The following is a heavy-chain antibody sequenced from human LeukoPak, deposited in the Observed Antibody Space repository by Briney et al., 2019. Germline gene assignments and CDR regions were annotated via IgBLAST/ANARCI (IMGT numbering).Heavy chain of an antibody. V-gene: IGHV1-8*01. D-gene: IGHD2-2*01. CDR3: ARKNVVVPAAVYYYYYMDV. J-gene: IGHJ6*03. CDR1: GYTFTSYD. Sequence: GASVKVSCKASGYTFTSYDINWVRQATGQGLEWMGWMNPNSGNTGYAQKFQGRVTMTRNTSISTAYMELSSLRSEDTAGYYCARKNVVVPAAVYYYYYMDVWGKGTTVTISS. CDR2: MNPNSGNT.